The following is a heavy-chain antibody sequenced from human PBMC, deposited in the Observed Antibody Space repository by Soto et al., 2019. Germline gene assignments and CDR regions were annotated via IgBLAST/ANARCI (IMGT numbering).Heavy chain of an antibody. D-gene: IGHD2-8*01. V-gene: IGHV4-39*01. CDR2: VCYRGRS. CDR1: GGSVSNSNYY. CDR3: VSQRTSVLTQAYFDY. J-gene: IGHJ4*02. Sequence: SETLSLTCTVSGGSVSNSNYYWGWIRQSPGKGLEWIGSVCYRGRSYSKSSVKSRVTISVDTSKNQFSLNLNSVTASDTAVYYCVSQRTSVLTQAYFDYWGPGALVTVSS.